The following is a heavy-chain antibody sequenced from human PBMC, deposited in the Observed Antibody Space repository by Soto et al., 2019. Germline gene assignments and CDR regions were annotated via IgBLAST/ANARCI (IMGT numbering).Heavy chain of an antibody. D-gene: IGHD6-19*01. CDR2: IYPRDSDI. Sequence: GESLKISCKVFGDSFTGFWIGWVRQMPGKGLEWVASIYPRDSDIRYNPSFQGQVTISADRSTTTAYLQWSSLKASDTAIYYCARQHPLDSRVWYNWGQGTLVTVSA. V-gene: IGHV5-51*01. CDR1: GDSFTGFW. J-gene: IGHJ4*02. CDR3: ARQHPLDSRVWYN.